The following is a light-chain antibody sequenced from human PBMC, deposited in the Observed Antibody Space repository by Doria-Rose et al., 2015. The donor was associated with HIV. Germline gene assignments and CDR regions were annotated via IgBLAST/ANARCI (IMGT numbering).Light chain of an antibody. J-gene: IGKJ1*01. Sequence: SSLSASLGDRVTINCLASQPVSTYLNWFQQEPGKAPKLLIYAASRLQSGVPSRFSGSGSGTDFTLTISGLQPGDFATYYCQQTYSSPPWTFGQGTKVEMK. CDR2: AAS. V-gene: IGKV1-39*01. CDR3: QQTYSSPPWT. CDR1: QPVSTY.